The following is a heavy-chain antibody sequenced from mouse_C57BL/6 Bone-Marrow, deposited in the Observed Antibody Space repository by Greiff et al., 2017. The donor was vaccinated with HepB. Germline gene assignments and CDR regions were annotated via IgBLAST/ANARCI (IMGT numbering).Heavy chain of an antibody. V-gene: IGHV1-81*01. Sequence: VKVVESGAELARPGASVKLSCKASGYTFTSYGISWVKQRTGQGLEWIGEIYPRSGNTYYNEKFKGKATLTADKSSSTAYMELRSLTSEDSAVYFCARSRGSSHFDYWGQGTTLTVSS. CDR3: ARSRGSSHFDY. CDR2: IYPRSGNT. J-gene: IGHJ2*01. D-gene: IGHD1-1*01. CDR1: GYTFTSYG.